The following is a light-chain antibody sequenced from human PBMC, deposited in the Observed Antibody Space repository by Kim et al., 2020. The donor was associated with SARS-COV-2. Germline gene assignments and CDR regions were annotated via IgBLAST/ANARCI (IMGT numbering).Light chain of an antibody. CDR1: NSGSKN. CDR3: QVWDSSTACVV. V-gene: IGLV3-9*01. J-gene: IGLJ2*01. Sequence: LGPTARITCGGNNSGSKNVHWYQQKPGQAPVLIIYRDSNRPSGIPERFSGSNSGNTATLTISRAQAGDEADYYCQVWDSSTACVVFGGGTQLTVL. CDR2: RDS.